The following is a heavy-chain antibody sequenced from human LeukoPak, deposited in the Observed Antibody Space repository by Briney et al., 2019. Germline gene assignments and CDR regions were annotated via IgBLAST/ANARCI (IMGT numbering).Heavy chain of an antibody. Sequence: PSGTLTLSCAASGFTFTDYYMTWIRQAPGKGLEWVAHIKHGGGDKYYVDSLKGRFTISIDNAKNLVYLQMNCLRAEDTSVYYCARGWNYAFRFDNWGQGTLVTVST. D-gene: IGHD1-7*01. CDR2: IKHGGGDK. CDR3: ARGWNYAFRFDN. J-gene: IGHJ4*02. CDR1: GFTFTDYY. V-gene: IGHV3-7*01.